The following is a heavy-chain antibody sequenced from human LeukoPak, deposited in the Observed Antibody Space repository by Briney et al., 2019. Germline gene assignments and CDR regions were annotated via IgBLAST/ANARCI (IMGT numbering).Heavy chain of an antibody. J-gene: IGHJ4*02. CDR1: GFTFSSYE. D-gene: IGHD4-23*01. V-gene: IGHV3-23*01. Sequence: GGSLRLSCAASGFTFSSYEMNWVRQAPGKGLEWVSAISGSDGSTYYADSVKGRFTISRDNSKNTLYLQMNSLRAEDTAVYYCAKSPNYGGNFFVDYWGQGTLVTVSS. CDR2: ISGSDGST. CDR3: AKSPNYGGNFFVDY.